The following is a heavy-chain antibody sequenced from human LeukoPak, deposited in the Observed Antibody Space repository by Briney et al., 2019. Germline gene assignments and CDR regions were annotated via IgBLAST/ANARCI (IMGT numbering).Heavy chain of an antibody. D-gene: IGHD6-13*01. CDR2: IIPIFGTA. V-gene: IGHV1-69*01. CDR3: ARGEGTIYSSSTYFGY. J-gene: IGHJ4*02. Sequence: GASVKVSCKASGGTFSSYAISWVRQAPGQGLEWMGGIIPIFGTANYAQKFQGRVTITADESTSTAYMELSSLRSEDTAVYYCARGEGTIYSSSTYFGYWGQGTLVTVSS. CDR1: GGTFSSYA.